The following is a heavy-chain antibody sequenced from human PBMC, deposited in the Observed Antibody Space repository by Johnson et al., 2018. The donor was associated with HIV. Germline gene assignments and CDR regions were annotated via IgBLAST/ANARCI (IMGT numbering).Heavy chain of an antibody. Sequence: VQLVESGGGVVQPGRSLRLSCAASGFTFSSYAMSWVRQAPGKGLEWVSAISGSGGSTYYADSVKGRFTISRDNSKNTLYLQMNSLRAEDTAVYYCAKGDRYNWNYVSAFDIWGQGTMVTVSS. CDR3: AKGDRYNWNYVSAFDI. D-gene: IGHD1-7*01. J-gene: IGHJ3*02. CDR2: ISGSGGST. V-gene: IGHV3-23*04. CDR1: GFTFSSYA.